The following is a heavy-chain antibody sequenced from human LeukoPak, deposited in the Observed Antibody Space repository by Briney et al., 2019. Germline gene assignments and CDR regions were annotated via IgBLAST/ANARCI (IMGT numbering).Heavy chain of an antibody. CDR3: ARRPRYQLPTSDYFDY. Sequence: AGGSLRLSCAASGFTFSDYWMHWVRQVPGKGLVWVSRINTDASTTNYADSVKGRFTISRDNAKNSLYLQMNSLRAEDTAVYYCARRPRYQLPTSDYFDYWGQGTLVTVSS. J-gene: IGHJ4*02. CDR2: INTDASTT. CDR1: GFTFSDYW. V-gene: IGHV3-74*01. D-gene: IGHD2-2*01.